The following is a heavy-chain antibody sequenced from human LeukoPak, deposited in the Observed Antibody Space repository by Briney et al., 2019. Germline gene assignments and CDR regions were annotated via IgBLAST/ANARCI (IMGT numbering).Heavy chain of an antibody. D-gene: IGHD3-22*01. CDR2: IYCGGNT. J-gene: IGHJ4*02. CDR3: ARHRSPSKYSSDSSGCSYTHY. V-gene: IGHV4-39*01. Sequence: SESLSLTCTVSGDSISTSIYYWGWIRQPPGKGLEWIGSIYCGGNTYYSPSLKSRVTMSVDTSKNQFSLKLNSVTAADTAMYYCARHRSPSKYSSDSSGCSYTHYWVQGTLVTVSS. CDR1: GDSISTSIYY.